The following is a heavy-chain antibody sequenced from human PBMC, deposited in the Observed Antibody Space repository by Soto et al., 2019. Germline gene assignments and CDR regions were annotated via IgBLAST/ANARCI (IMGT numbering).Heavy chain of an antibody. D-gene: IGHD6-6*01. Sequence: QVQLVQSGAEVKKPGASVKVSCKASGYTFTSYGISWVRQAPGQGLEWMGWISAYNGNTNYAQKLQGRVTMTTDTATSTAYMELRSLRSDDTAVYYWARELADSSSYYYYYYYMDVWGKGTTVTVSS. CDR2: ISAYNGNT. CDR1: GYTFTSYG. CDR3: ARELADSSSYYYYYYYMDV. V-gene: IGHV1-18*01. J-gene: IGHJ6*03.